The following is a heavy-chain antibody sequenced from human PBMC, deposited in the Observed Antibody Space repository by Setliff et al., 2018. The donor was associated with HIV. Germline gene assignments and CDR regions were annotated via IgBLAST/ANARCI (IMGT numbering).Heavy chain of an antibody. CDR3: ARPAVLISTDYYYYMDV. CDR1: GGTFSSYG. D-gene: IGHD6-19*01. V-gene: IGHV1-69*13. J-gene: IGHJ6*02. CDR2: VIPLFGTE. Sequence: GASVKVSCKSSGGTFSSYGVTWVRQAPGQGLEWMGGVIPLFGTEKVAQKFQGRVTITADESTNTAYMELSSLRSEDTAICFCARPAVLISTDYYYYMDVWGQGTTVT.